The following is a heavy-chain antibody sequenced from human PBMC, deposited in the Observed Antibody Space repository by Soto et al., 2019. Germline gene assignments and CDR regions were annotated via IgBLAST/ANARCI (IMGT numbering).Heavy chain of an antibody. V-gene: IGHV4-34*01. J-gene: IGHJ4*02. Sequence: SATLSLTCAVYGGSFSGYYWSWIRQPPGKGLEWIGEINHSGSTNYNPSLKSRVTISVDTSKNQFSLKLSSVTAADTAVYYCARLRSSSGVYYYGSGSSNFDYWGQGTLVTVSS. CDR1: GGSFSGYY. CDR2: INHSGST. CDR3: ARLRSSSGVYYYGSGSSNFDY. D-gene: IGHD3-10*01.